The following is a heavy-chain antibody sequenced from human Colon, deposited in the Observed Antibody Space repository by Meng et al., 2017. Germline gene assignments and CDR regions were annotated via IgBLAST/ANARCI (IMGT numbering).Heavy chain of an antibody. J-gene: IGHJ4*02. D-gene: IGHD3-10*01. CDR2: IYYTGFT. CDR3: ARDFRDEYGSGTYYDY. Sequence: SETLSLTCTVSGGSINIHYWSWILQPPGKGLEWIGHIYYTGFTNYNPSLKSRLTISMDPSKGQFSLNLSSVTAADTAVYYCARDFRDEYGSGTYYDYWGQGTLVTVSS. CDR1: GGSINIHY. V-gene: IGHV4-59*11.